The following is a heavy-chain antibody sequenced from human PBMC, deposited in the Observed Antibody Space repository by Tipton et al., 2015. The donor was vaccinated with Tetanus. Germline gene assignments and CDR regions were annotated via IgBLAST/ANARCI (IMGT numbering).Heavy chain of an antibody. J-gene: IGHJ3*02. D-gene: IGHD1-14*01. CDR2: IFPADSDT. V-gene: IGHV5-51*01. CDR3: ARLGLTRKPGHAFDI. Sequence: VQLVQSGAEVKKPGESLKISCQGSGYSFTNYWIGWVRQMPGKGLEWMGTIFPADSDTRVSPSTLGQVTFSADTSINTAFLQWNGLRASDPAIYYCARLGLTRKPGHAFDIWGQGTMVTVSS. CDR1: GYSFTNYW.